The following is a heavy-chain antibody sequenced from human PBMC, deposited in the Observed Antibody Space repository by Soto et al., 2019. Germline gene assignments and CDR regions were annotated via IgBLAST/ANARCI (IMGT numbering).Heavy chain of an antibody. Sequence: SETLSLTCTVSGGSISSYYWSWIRQPAGKGLEWIGRIYTSGSTNYNPSLKSRVTMSVDTSKNQFSLKLSSVTAADTAVYYCARDLGSSGYFPSAYYSDYWGQGTLVTVSS. CDR3: ARDLGSSGYFPSAYYSDY. CDR1: GGSISSYY. V-gene: IGHV4-4*07. D-gene: IGHD3-22*01. CDR2: IYTSGST. J-gene: IGHJ4*02.